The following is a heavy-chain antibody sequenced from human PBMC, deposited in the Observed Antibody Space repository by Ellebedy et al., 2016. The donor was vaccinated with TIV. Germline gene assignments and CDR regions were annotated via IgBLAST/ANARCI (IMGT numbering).Heavy chain of an antibody. J-gene: IGHJ4*02. CDR2: IYNNGNA. CDR3: ARDDGGGINTN. CDR1: GGSISSGDFY. D-gene: IGHD3-16*01. Sequence: MPSETLSLTCTVSGGSISSGDFYWSWIRQPPGKGLEWIGYIYNNGNAYYNPSLKSRVSISVDTSKNQFSLKLSSVTAADAAVYYCARDDGGGINTNWGQGTLVTVSS. V-gene: IGHV4-30-4*01.